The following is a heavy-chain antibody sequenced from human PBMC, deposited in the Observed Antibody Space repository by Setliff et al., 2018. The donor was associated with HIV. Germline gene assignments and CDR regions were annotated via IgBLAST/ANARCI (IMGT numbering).Heavy chain of an antibody. CDR2: INPSGGST. V-gene: IGHV1-46*01. CDR1: GYTFTNYD. J-gene: IGHJ4*02. CDR3: ARDRDQGYSSGWPRD. Sequence: ASVKVSCKASGYTFTNYDINWVRQAPGQGLEWMGIINPSGGSTSFARKFQGRVTMTRDTSTSTVYMELSSLRSEDTAVYFCARDRDQGYSSGWPRDWGQGTLVTSPQ. D-gene: IGHD6-19*01.